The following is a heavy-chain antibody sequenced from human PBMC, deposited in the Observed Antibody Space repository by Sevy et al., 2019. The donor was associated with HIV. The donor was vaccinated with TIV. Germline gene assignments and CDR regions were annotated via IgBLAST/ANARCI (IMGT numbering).Heavy chain of an antibody. CDR3: XXXGXXXXXXX. V-gene: IGHV3-23*01. J-gene: IGHJ1*01. CDR1: GXTXXXYS. Sequence: GGSLRLSCAASGXTXXXYSMSWVRQPPGKGLEWVSTLSFGXGEINHADSVKGRFTISRDNSKNSLYLQMNNLRAEDTXXXXXXXXGXXXXXXXWGXXXLVTVSS. CDR2: LSFGXGEI.